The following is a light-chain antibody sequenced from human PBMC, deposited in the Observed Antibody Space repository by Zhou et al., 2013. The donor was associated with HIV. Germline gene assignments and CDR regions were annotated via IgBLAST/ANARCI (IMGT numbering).Light chain of an antibody. V-gene: IGKV1-5*03. J-gene: IGKJ1*01. CDR3: QQYNSYWT. CDR2: KAS. CDR1: QSISNW. Sequence: DIQMTQSPSTLSASVGDRVTITCRASQSISNWLAWYQQKPGKAPKLLIYKASSLESGVPSRFSGSGSGTEFTLTISSLQPDDFATYYCQQYNSYWTFGPGTKVEIK.